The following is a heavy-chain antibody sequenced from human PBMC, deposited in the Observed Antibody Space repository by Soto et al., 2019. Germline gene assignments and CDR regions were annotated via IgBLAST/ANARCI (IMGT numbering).Heavy chain of an antibody. Sequence: SVKVSCKASGGTFSSYAISWVRQAPGQGLEWMGGIIPIFGTANYAQKFQGRVTITADESTSTAYMELSSLRSEDTAVYYCARAHTFGGVIGGYYYYGMDVWGQGTTVTVSS. D-gene: IGHD3-16*02. CDR2: IIPIFGTA. CDR3: ARAHTFGGVIGGYYYYGMDV. J-gene: IGHJ6*02. CDR1: GGTFSSYA. V-gene: IGHV1-69*13.